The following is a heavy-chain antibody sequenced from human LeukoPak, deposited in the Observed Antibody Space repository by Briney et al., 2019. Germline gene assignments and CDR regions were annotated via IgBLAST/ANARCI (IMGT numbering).Heavy chain of an antibody. J-gene: IGHJ4*02. CDR1: GYTFTDYY. CDR3: ARPNFLYCSSTSCLFDH. Sequence: ASVKVSCKASGYTFTDYYMHWVRQAPGQGFEWMGWINPNDGDTYYAQKFQGRVTMTRDTSISTAHMEVSRLRSADTAVYYCARPNFLYCSSTSCLFDHWGQGTLVTVSS. D-gene: IGHD2-2*01. CDR2: INPNDGDT. V-gene: IGHV1-2*02.